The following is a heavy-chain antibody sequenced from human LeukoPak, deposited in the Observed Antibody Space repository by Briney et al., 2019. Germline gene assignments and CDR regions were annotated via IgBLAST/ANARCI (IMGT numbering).Heavy chain of an antibody. V-gene: IGHV4-34*01. CDR1: GGSFSGYY. D-gene: IGHD1-1*01. Sequence: PSETLSLTCAVYGGSFSGYYWSWIRQPPGKGLEWIGEINHSGSTNYNPSLKSRVTISVDTSKNQFSLKLSSVTAADTAVYYCARGNWQPYYFDYWGQGTLVTVSS. CDR2: INHSGST. J-gene: IGHJ4*02. CDR3: ARGNWQPYYFDY.